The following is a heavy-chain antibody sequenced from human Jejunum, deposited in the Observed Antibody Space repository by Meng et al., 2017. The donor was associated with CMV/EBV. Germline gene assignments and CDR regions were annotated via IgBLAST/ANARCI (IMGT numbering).Heavy chain of an antibody. V-gene: IGHV3-15*01. CDR3: TADVGVPLAQIDY. Sequence: SGFSFSDAWLGWVRQAPGKGLEWVGRIRSKGDGGTTEYAAHVKGRFIISRDDSKNTLYLQMTSLKDEDTAVYHCTADVGVPLAQIDYWGQGTLVTVSS. CDR1: GFSFSDAW. D-gene: IGHD2-8*01. J-gene: IGHJ4*02. CDR2: IRSKGDGGTT.